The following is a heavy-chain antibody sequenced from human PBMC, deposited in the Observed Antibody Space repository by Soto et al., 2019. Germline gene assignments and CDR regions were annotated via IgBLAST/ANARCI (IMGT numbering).Heavy chain of an antibody. CDR1: GFTFSSYS. CDR2: ISSSSSYI. CDR3: ARGPAVGNNYYYYYYMDV. D-gene: IGHD1-26*01. J-gene: IGHJ6*03. Sequence: EVQLVESGGGLVKPGGSLRLSCAASGFTFSSYSMNWVRQAQGKGLEWVSSISSSSSYIYYADSVKGRFTISRDNAKNSLYLQMNSLRAEDTAVYYCARGPAVGNNYYYYYYMDVWGKGTTVTVSS. V-gene: IGHV3-21*01.